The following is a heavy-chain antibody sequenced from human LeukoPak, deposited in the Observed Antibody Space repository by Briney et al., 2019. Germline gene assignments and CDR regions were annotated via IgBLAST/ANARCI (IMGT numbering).Heavy chain of an antibody. CDR2: INPNSGGT. V-gene: IGHV1-2*02. J-gene: IGHJ4*02. CDR3: ARDNSRDGYNLLDY. D-gene: IGHD5-24*01. Sequence: ASVKVSCKASGYTFTGYYMHWVRQAPGQGLEWMGWINPNSGGTNYAQKFQGRVTMTRDTSISTAYMELSRLRSDDTAVYYCARDNSRDGYNLLDYWGQGTLVTVPS. CDR1: GYTFTGYY.